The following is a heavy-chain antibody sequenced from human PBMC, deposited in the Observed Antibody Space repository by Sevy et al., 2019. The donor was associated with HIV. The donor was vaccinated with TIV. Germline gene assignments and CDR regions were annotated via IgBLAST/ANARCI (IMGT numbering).Heavy chain of an antibody. CDR3: AKDMIVVVGEALDI. CDR1: QFTFSSYA. CDR2: IRGSAGEP. D-gene: IGHD3-22*01. J-gene: IGHJ3*02. Sequence: GGSLRLSCAASQFTFSSYAMSWVRQAPGKGLEWVSRIRGSAGEPYYADSVKGRFTLSRDKSKNTLYLQMDSLRAEDTAVYYCAKDMIVVVGEALDIWGQGTMVTVSS. V-gene: IGHV3-23*01.